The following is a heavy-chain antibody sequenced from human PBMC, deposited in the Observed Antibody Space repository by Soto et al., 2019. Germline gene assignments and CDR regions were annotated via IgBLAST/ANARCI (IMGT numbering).Heavy chain of an antibody. D-gene: IGHD6-19*01. CDR2: INAGNGKT. CDR1: GYTFTSYT. V-gene: IGHV1-3*01. CDR3: ASQQWRATNTPYYFDY. Sequence: GASVKVSCKASGYTFTSYTMHWVRQAPGQRPEWMGWINAGNGKTKYSPKIQDRVNITRDTSASTVYMELSSLKSEDTGVYYCASQQWRATNTPYYFDYWGQGTQVTVSS. J-gene: IGHJ4*02.